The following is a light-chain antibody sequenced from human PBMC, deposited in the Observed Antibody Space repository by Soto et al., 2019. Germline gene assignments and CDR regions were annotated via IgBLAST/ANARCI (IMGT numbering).Light chain of an antibody. CDR1: SSNIGSNT. J-gene: IGLJ1*01. CDR2: SNN. CDR3: AAWEDSLNGYV. V-gene: IGLV1-44*01. Sequence: QSVLTQPPSASGTPGQRVTISCSGSSSNIGSNTVNWYQQLPGTAPKLLIYSNNQRPSGVPDRFSGSKSGTSASLAISGLQSEDEADYYCAAWEDSLNGYVFGPGTKVTVL.